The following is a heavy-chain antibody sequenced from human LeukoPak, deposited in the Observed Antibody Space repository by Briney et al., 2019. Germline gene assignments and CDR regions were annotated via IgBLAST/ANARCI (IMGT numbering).Heavy chain of an antibody. V-gene: IGHV4-4*02. J-gene: IGHJ5*02. CDR2: IYHSGST. Sequence: SETLSLTCAVSGGSISSSNWWSWVRQPPGKGLEWIGEIYHSGSTNYNPSLKSRVTISVDKSKNQFSLKLSSVTAADTAVYYCARDRSPWADGGSGSYTASDPWGQGTLVTVSS. D-gene: IGHD3-10*01. CDR3: ARDRSPWADGGSGSYTASDP. CDR1: GGSISSSNW.